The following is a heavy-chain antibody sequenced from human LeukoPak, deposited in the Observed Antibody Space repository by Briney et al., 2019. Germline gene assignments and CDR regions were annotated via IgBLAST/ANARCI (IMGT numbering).Heavy chain of an antibody. CDR1: GFTLSSYS. V-gene: IGHV3-21*01. CDR3: ARGMGDYYGSGSYYNYYMDV. J-gene: IGHJ6*03. CDR2: ISSSSSYI. Sequence: GGSLRLSCAASGFTLSSYSMNWVRQAPGKGLEWVSSISSSSSYIYYGDSVKGRFTISRDNAKNSLYLQMNSLRAEDTAVYYCARGMGDYYGSGSYYNYYMDVWGKGTTVTISS. D-gene: IGHD3-10*01.